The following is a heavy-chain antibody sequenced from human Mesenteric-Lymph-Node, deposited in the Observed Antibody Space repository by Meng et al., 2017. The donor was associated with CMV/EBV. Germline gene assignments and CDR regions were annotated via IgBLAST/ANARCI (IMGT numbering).Heavy chain of an antibody. Sequence: GGSLRPSCEASGSTFDAYGVHWVRQAPGKGLEWVSGITWSGAGIGYADSVEGRFTISRDNSKNTVYLQMNSLGPEDTATYHCAIDPHGLWSGKKWFESRGQGTVVTVSS. D-gene: IGHD3-3*01. CDR2: ITWSGAGI. CDR3: AIDPHGLWSGKKWFES. J-gene: IGHJ5*01. V-gene: IGHV3-9*01. CDR1: GSTFDAYG.